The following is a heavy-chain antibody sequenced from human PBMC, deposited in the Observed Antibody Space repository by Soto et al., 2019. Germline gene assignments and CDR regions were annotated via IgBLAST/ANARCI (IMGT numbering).Heavy chain of an antibody. Sequence: SETLSLTCAVSGGSISSSSYYWGWIRQPPGKGLEWIGSIYYSGSTYYNPSLKSRVTISVDTSKNQFSLKLSSVTAADTAVYYCARLDFYGSGSYYNPLYYYYGMDVWGQGTTVTVSS. D-gene: IGHD3-10*01. J-gene: IGHJ6*02. CDR2: IYYSGST. CDR1: GGSISSSSYY. CDR3: ARLDFYGSGSYYNPLYYYYGMDV. V-gene: IGHV4-39*01.